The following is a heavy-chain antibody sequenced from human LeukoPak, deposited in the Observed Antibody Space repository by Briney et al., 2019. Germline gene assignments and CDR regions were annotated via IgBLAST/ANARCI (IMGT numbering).Heavy chain of an antibody. Sequence: SVKVSCKASGGTFSSYAISWVRQAPGQGLEWMGGIIPIFGTANYAQKFQGRVTITADESTSTAYMELSSLRSEDTAVYYCARDGDYGDYAIDYWGQGTLVTVSS. CDR3: ARDGDYGDYAIDY. D-gene: IGHD4-17*01. CDR1: GGTFSSYA. J-gene: IGHJ4*02. V-gene: IGHV1-69*13. CDR2: IIPIFGTA.